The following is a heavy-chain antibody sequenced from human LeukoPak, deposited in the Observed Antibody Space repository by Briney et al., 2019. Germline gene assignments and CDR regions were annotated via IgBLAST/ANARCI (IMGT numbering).Heavy chain of an antibody. Sequence: GASAKVSCKASGYTFTGYYMHWVRQALGQGLEWMGWINPNSGGTNYAQKFQGWVTMTRDTSISTAYMELSRLRSDDTAVYYCARAVSYGTAAYDYWGQGTLVTVSS. J-gene: IGHJ4*02. CDR1: GYTFTGYY. V-gene: IGHV1-2*04. CDR3: ARAVSYGTAAYDY. D-gene: IGHD1-26*01. CDR2: INPNSGGT.